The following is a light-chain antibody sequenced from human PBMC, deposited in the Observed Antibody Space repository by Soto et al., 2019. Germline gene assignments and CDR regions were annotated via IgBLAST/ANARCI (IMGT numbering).Light chain of an antibody. J-gene: IGKJ1*01. Sequence: DIQMTQSPSTLSASVGDRVTITCRASQSISDRLAWYQQKPGKAPKVLIYDASSLESGVPSRFSGSGSGTEFILTINGLQPDDFATYYCQYYAAVWTFGQGTKVDVK. CDR2: DAS. CDR3: QYYAAVWT. CDR1: QSISDR. V-gene: IGKV1-5*01.